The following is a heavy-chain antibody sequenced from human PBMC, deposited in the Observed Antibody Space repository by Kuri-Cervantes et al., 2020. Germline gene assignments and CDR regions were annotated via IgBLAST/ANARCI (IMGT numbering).Heavy chain of an antibody. V-gene: IGHV3-11*01. CDR3: ASPGGVYGSGSYYNGGYY. J-gene: IGHJ4*02. CDR2: ISSSGSTI. CDR1: GFTFSDYY. D-gene: IGHD3-10*01. Sequence: GESLKISCAASGFTFSDYYMSWIRQAPGKGLEWVSYISSSGSTIYYADSVKGRFTISRDNAKNSLYLQMNSLRAEDTAVYYCASPGGVYGSGSYYNGGYYWGQGTLVTVSS.